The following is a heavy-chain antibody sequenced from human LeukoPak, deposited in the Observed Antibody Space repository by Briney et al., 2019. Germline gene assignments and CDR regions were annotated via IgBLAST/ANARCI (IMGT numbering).Heavy chain of an antibody. Sequence: PGGSLRLSCAASGFSFSDYEMNWVRQAPGKGLEWVAHINQDGSEEHYMDSVKARFTISRDNAKNSLSLQMNSLRAEDTAVYYCVRDGGVSGYDLLDYWGQGTLVTVSS. CDR3: VRDGGVSGYDLLDY. CDR2: INQDGSEE. CDR1: GFSFSDYE. V-gene: IGHV3-7*01. D-gene: IGHD5-12*01. J-gene: IGHJ4*02.